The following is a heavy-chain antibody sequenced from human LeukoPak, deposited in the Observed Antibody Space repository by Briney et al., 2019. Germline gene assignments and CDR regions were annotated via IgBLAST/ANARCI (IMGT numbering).Heavy chain of an antibody. V-gene: IGHV3-7*01. CDR1: GFPFSNNW. D-gene: IGHD2-8*02. CDR3: VKDAGTA. J-gene: IGHJ5*02. Sequence: GSLRPSFAASGFPFSNNWMSWVRPAPGKGLECVANIKKDGSEKYYINSVKGRFTISRDNAKNSLYLQMNSLRAEDTALYYCVKDAGTAWGQGTLVTVSS. CDR2: IKKDGSEK.